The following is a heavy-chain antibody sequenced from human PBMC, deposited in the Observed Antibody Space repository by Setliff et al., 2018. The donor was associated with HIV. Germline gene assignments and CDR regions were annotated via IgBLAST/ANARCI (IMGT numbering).Heavy chain of an antibody. CDR3: ARQRADCSGGSCYGY. Sequence: SETLSLTCTVSTGSISRYFYYWAWIRQPPGKGLEWIGSFYSGGGTSYNPSLNSRVTMSVDTSKNQFSLKLRSVTAADTSMYYCARQRADCSGGSCYGYWGQGTLVTVSS. J-gene: IGHJ4*01. V-gene: IGHV4-39*01. CDR1: TGSISRYFYY. CDR2: FYSGGGT. D-gene: IGHD2-15*01.